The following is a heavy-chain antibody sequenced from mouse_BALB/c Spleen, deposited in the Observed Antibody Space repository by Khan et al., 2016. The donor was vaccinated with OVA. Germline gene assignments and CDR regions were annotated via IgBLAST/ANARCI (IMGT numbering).Heavy chain of an antibody. Sequence: EVQLQQSGPDLVKPGASVKLSCKAFGYSFTLYYMSWVKQSHGKSLEWIGRVNPNTDNINYNQEFKGKAILTVDKSSNTAYMELRSLTYEDSAVYFCARGYDFFASWGQGTLVTVSA. V-gene: IGHV1-26*01. CDR2: VNPNTDNI. CDR1: GYSFTLYY. CDR3: ARGYDFFAS. J-gene: IGHJ3*01. D-gene: IGHD2-14*01.